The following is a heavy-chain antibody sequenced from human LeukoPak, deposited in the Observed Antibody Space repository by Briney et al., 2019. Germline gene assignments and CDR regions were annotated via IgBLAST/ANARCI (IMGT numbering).Heavy chain of an antibody. CDR1: GYTFTGYY. V-gene: IGHV1-2*02. CDR3: ARVTNSIVGAYGDY. CDR2: INPNSGGT. Sequence: VASVKVSCKASGYTFTGYYMHWVRQAPGQGLEWMGWINPNSGGTNYAQKFQGRVTMTRDTSISTAYMELSRLRSDDTAVYYCARVTNSIVGAYGDYWGQGTLVTVSS. D-gene: IGHD1-26*01. J-gene: IGHJ4*02.